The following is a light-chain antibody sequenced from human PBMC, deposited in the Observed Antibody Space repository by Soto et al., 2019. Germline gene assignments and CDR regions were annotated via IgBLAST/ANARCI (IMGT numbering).Light chain of an antibody. V-gene: IGLV1-40*01. CDR3: QSYDSSLSWV. Sequence: QSALTQPPSVSGAPGQRVTISCTGSSSNIGAGYDVHWYQQLPGTAPKLLIYGNSNRPSGVPDRFSGSKSGTSASLAISGLQAEDEADYYCQSYDSSLSWVFGGGTKLTV. J-gene: IGLJ3*02. CDR1: SSNIGAGYD. CDR2: GNS.